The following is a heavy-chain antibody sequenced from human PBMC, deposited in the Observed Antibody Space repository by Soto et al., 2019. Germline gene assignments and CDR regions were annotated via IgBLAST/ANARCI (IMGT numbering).Heavy chain of an antibody. D-gene: IGHD3-16*01. CDR3: ARILGPNDAFDI. J-gene: IGHJ3*02. CDR1: GYTFTSYH. CDR2: INPSGGST. V-gene: IGHV1-46*03. Sequence: ASVKVSCKASGYTFTSYHMHWVRQAPGQGLEWMGIINPSGGSTSYAQKFQGRVTMTRDTSTSTVYMELSSLRSEDTAVYYCARILGPNDAFDIWGQGTMVTVSS.